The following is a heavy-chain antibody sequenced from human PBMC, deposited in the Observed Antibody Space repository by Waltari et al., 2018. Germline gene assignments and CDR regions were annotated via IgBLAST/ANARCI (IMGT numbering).Heavy chain of an antibody. D-gene: IGHD1-26*01. Sequence: EVQLLESGGAFVQPGGSLRLSCAASGFSFTRYAMYWVRQAPGKGLEWVSVISGSGFTTYYADSVKGRFTISRDNSQNTLFLQMNSLGAEDTALYYCAKRGPRELLRLSWIPYFDFWGLGTLVTVSS. CDR1: GFSFTRYA. CDR3: AKRGPRELLRLSWIPYFDF. CDR2: ISGSGFTT. J-gene: IGHJ4*02. V-gene: IGHV3-23*01.